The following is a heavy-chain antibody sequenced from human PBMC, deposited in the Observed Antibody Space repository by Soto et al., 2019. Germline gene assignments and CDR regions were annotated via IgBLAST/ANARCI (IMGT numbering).Heavy chain of an antibody. D-gene: IGHD6-13*01. CDR2: INHSGST. V-gene: IGHV4-34*01. CDR3: ARGLPGSSWYGCLGDYYDVMDV. CDR1: GGSFSGYY. Sequence: SETLSLTCAVYGGSFSGYYWSWIRQPPWKGLEWIGEINHSGSTNYNPSLKSRVTISVDTSKNQFSLKLSAVTAADTAVYYCARGLPGSSWYGCLGDYYDVMDVWGQGTTVTVSS. J-gene: IGHJ6*02.